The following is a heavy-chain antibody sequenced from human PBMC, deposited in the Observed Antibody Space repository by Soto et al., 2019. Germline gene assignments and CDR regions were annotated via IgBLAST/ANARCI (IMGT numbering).Heavy chain of an antibody. CDR3: ARGYDILTGYQWGYFDY. Sequence: SETLSLTCTVSGGSISSYYWSWIRQPPGKGLEWIGYIYYSGSTNYNPSLKSRVPISVATSKNPFSLKLSSVTAADTAVYYCARGYDILTGYQWGYFDYWGQGTLVTVSS. CDR2: IYYSGST. CDR1: GGSISSYY. V-gene: IGHV4-59*08. D-gene: IGHD3-9*01. J-gene: IGHJ4*02.